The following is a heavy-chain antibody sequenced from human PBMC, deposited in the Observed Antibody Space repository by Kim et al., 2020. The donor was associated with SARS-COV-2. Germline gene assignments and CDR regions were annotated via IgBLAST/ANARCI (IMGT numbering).Heavy chain of an antibody. CDR3: ARVDYRRFYYGMDV. Sequence: NPSLKSRVTISVDPSKNQFSLKLSSVTAADTAVYYCARVDYRRFYYGMDVWGQGTTVTVSS. J-gene: IGHJ6*02. D-gene: IGHD4-4*01. V-gene: IGHV4-59*01.